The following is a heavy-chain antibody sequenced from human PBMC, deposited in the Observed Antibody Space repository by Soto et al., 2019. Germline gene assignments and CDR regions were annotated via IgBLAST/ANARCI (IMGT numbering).Heavy chain of an antibody. Sequence: QVQLVESGGGVVQPGRSLRLSCAASGFAFSSYGMNWVRQAPGKGPEWVAVIWNDGSNKYYLDSVKGRFTISRDHYKNTLYLQMNSLRAEDTAVYFCARSSSDSSYFFDYWGRGTLVTVSS. CDR1: GFAFSSYG. CDR2: IWNDGSNK. V-gene: IGHV3-33*01. CDR3: ARSSSDSSYFFDY. J-gene: IGHJ4*02. D-gene: IGHD2-21*01.